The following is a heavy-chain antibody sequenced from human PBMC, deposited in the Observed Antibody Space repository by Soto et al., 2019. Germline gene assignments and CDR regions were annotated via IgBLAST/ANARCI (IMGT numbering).Heavy chain of an antibody. CDR2: IYYTGST. D-gene: IGHD3-22*01. CDR1: GGSINSGGYY. J-gene: IGHJ6*02. Sequence: QVQLQESGPGLVKPSQTLSLICTVSGGSINSGGYYWSWIRQLPGKGLEWIGYIYYTGSTYYNPSLKCRITISVDTSANQFSLKLSSVTAADTAIYFCARVFKTMSVYYGMDVWGQGTAVAVSS. V-gene: IGHV4-31*03. CDR3: ARVFKTMSVYYGMDV.